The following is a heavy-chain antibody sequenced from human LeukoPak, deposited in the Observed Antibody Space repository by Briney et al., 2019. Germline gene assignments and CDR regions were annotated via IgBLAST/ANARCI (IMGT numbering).Heavy chain of an antibody. CDR1: GFSFSSYD. D-gene: IGHD6-13*01. Sequence: GGSLRLCCAASGFSFSSYDMTWVRQAPGKGLEWVSTIGNSGATTFYADSVKGRFIISRDNSENTLCLQMNSLRVEDTAVYYCAKDTIPQLVATDSWGQGTLVTVSS. J-gene: IGHJ4*02. V-gene: IGHV3-23*01. CDR3: AKDTIPQLVATDS. CDR2: IGNSGATT.